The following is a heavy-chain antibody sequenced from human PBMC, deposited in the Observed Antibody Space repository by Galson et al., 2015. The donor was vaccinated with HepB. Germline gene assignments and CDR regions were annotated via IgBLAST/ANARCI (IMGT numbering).Heavy chain of an antibody. Sequence: PALVKPTQTLTLTCTFSGFSLSTSGVGVGWIRQPPGKALEWLALIYWDDDKRYSPSLKSRLTITKDTSKNQVVLTMTNMDPVDTATYYCAHSKDPVITFGGVYVDYWGQGTLVTVSS. D-gene: IGHD3-16*01. J-gene: IGHJ4*02. CDR3: AHSKDPVITFGGVYVDY. CDR1: GFSLSTSGVG. CDR2: IYWDDDK. V-gene: IGHV2-5*02.